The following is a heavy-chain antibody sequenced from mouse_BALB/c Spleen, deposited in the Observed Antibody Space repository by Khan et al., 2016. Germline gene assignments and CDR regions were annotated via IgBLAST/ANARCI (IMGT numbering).Heavy chain of an antibody. J-gene: IGHJ3*01. Sequence: EVQLQESGGGLVQPGGSLKLSCEASGFDFSRYWMSWVRQAPGKGLEWIGEINPDSSTINYTPSLKDKFIISRDNAKDTLYLQMRKVRSEDTVLYYCARAGYYAYLVNWGQGTLVTVSA. CDR2: INPDSSTI. D-gene: IGHD1-1*01. CDR3: ARAGYYAYLVN. V-gene: IGHV4-1*02. CDR1: GFDFSRYW.